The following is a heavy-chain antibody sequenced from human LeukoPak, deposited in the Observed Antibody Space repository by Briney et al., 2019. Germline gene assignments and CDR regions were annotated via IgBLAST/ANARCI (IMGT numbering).Heavy chain of an antibody. Sequence: SETLSLTCTVSGDSISRYYWSWIRQPAGKGLEWIGRIYNGGIITYNPSLKSRVTMSIDTSNNQFSLRLSSVTAADTAVYYCARGALCSGGSCYSRSEFYYYYYYMDVWGKGTTVTVSS. CDR1: GDSISRYY. CDR3: ARGALCSGGSCYSRSEFYYYYYYMDV. D-gene: IGHD2-15*01. V-gene: IGHV4-4*07. CDR2: IYNGGII. J-gene: IGHJ6*03.